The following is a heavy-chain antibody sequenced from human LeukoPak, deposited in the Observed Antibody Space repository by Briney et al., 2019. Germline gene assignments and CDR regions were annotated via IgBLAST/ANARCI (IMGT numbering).Heavy chain of an antibody. CDR3: AISRGPGFDP. Sequence: GSLRLSCAASGFTFSSHSMNWVRQAPGKGLEWIGEINHSGSTNYNPSLKSRVTISVDTSKNQFSLKLSSVTAADTAVYYCAISRGPGFDPWGQGTLVTVSS. CDR2: INHSGST. J-gene: IGHJ5*02. V-gene: IGHV4-34*08. CDR1: GFTFSSHS.